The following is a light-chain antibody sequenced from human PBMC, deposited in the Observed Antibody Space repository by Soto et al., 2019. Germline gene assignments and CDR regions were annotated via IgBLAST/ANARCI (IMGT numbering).Light chain of an antibody. V-gene: IGKV1-33*01. J-gene: IGKJ4*01. CDR3: QQYDDLPLT. CDR2: DAS. Sequence: DIQMTQSPSSLSASVGGRVTITCQASHDIKKYLNWYQQKPGKAPKLLINDASTLETGVPSRFSGSGSGTDFTFTISSLQPEDVATYYCQQYDDLPLTFGGGTNVEIK. CDR1: HDIKKY.